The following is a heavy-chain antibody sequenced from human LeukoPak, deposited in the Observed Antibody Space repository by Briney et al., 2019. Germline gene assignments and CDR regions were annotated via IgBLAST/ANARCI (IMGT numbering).Heavy chain of an antibody. D-gene: IGHD3-10*01. Sequence: SETLSLTCAVYGGSFSGYYWSWIRQPPGKGLEWIGEINHSGSTNYNPSLKSRVTISVDTSRNQFSLKLSSVTAADTAMYYCARGLWFGDENPPYFDYWGQGILVTVSS. CDR3: ARGLWFGDENPPYFDY. CDR1: GGSFSGYY. CDR2: INHSGST. J-gene: IGHJ4*02. V-gene: IGHV4-34*01.